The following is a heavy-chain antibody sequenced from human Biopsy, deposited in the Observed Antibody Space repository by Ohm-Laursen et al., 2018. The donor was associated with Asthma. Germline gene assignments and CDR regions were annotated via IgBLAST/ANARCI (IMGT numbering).Heavy chain of an antibody. CDR3: ARDVMEWYLPAFDF. CDR2: GGSYYDGGLK. D-gene: IGHD3-3*01. V-gene: IGHV3-30*19. J-gene: IGHJ4*02. CDR1: GFTFSSYG. Sequence: SLRLSCAASGFTFSSYGIHWVRQAPGKGLEWVAVGGSYYDGGLKYYADSVNGRFTVSRDDSKNTLYLQMNSLRPDDTAVYYCARDVMEWYLPAFDFWGQGTLVTVFS.